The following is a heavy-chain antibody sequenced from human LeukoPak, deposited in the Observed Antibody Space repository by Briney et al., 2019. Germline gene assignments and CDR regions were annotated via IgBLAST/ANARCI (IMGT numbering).Heavy chain of an antibody. Sequence: ASVRVSCKASGYTFTSNYIHWVRQAPGQGLEWMGMIYPRDGSTSYAQKFQGRVTVTRDTSTSTVHMELSGLRSEDTAVYYCARDQEGLDYWGQGTLVTVSS. CDR2: IYPRDGST. CDR1: GYTFTSNY. V-gene: IGHV1-46*01. CDR3: ARDQEGLDY. J-gene: IGHJ4*02.